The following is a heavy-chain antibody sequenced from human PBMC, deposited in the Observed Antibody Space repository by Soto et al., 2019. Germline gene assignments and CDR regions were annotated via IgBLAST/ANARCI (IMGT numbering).Heavy chain of an antibody. CDR3: ARAPGLNHYDSSGFDY. CDR2: ISSSGSTI. Sequence: QVQLVESGGGLVQPGGSLRLSCAASGFTFSDYNMNWIRQAPGKGLEWVSYISSSGSTIYYGDSVKGRFTISRDNAKNSLYLQMNSLRTEDTAVYYCARAPGLNHYDSSGFDYWGQGTLVTVSS. V-gene: IGHV3-11*01. J-gene: IGHJ4*02. D-gene: IGHD3-22*01. CDR1: GFTFSDYN.